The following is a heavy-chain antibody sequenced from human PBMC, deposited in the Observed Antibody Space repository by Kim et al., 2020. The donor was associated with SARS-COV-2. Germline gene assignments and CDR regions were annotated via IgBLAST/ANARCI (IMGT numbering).Heavy chain of an antibody. CDR1: GYTFTGYY. D-gene: IGHD2-2*01. CDR2: INPNTGGT. V-gene: IGHV1-2*02. J-gene: IGHJ5*02. Sequence: ASVKVSCKASGYTFTGYYMHWVRQAPGQGLEWMGWINPNTGGTNYAQNFQGRVTMTRDTSISTAYMELSRLRSDDTAVYYCARDYCSSTSCYFWSWFDPWGQGTLVTVSS. CDR3: ARDYCSSTSCYFWSWFDP.